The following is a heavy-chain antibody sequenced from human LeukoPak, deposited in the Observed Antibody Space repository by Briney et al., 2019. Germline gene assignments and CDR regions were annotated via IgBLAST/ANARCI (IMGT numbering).Heavy chain of an antibody. CDR1: GGSFSGYY. CDR2: INHSGST. V-gene: IGHV4-34*01. Sequence: PSETLSLTCAVYGGSFSGYYWSWIRQPPGKGLEWIGEINHSGSTNYNPSLKSRVTISVDTSKNQFSLKLSSVTAADTAVYYCARFWRYYYDSSGYRFDYWGQGTLVTVSS. J-gene: IGHJ4*02. CDR3: ARFWRYYYDSSGYRFDY. D-gene: IGHD3-22*01.